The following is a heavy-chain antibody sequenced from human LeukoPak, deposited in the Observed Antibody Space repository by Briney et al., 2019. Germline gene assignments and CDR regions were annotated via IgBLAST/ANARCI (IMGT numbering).Heavy chain of an antibody. CDR2: ISGSGGST. D-gene: IGHD1-26*01. CDR1: GFTFTNYG. CDR3: AKGGSYDRTYSNY. Sequence: GGSLRLSCAASGFTFTNYGMTWARQAPGRGLEWVSAISGSGGSTYYADSVKGRFTISRDNSKNTLYLQMNSLRAEDTAVYYCAKGGSYDRTYSNYWGQGTLVTVSS. J-gene: IGHJ4*02. V-gene: IGHV3-23*01.